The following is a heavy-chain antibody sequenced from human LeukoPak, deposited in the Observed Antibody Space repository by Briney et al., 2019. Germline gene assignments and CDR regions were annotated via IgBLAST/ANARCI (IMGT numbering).Heavy chain of an antibody. Sequence: SGGSLRLSCAASGFTFSNYAMSWVRQAPGKGLEWVSGFSGSGGITYYADSVKGRFTISRDNAKNSLYLQMNSLRAEDTAVYYCARGEDYYDSSGYYVFYYWGQGTLVTVSS. CDR3: ARGEDYYDSSGYYVFYY. J-gene: IGHJ4*02. D-gene: IGHD3-22*01. V-gene: IGHV3-23*01. CDR1: GFTFSNYA. CDR2: FSGSGGIT.